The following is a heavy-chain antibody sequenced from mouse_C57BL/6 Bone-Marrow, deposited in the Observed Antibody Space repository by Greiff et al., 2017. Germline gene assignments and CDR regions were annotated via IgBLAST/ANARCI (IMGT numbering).Heavy chain of an antibody. J-gene: IGHJ3*01. CDR1: GFTFSDYG. CDR2: ISNLAYSI. CDR3: ARLFMITTRRTFAY. Sequence: EVHLVESGGGLVQPGGSLKLSCAASGFTFSDYGMAWVRQAPRKGPEWVAFISNLAYSIYYADTVTGRFTISRENAKNTLYLEMSSLRSEDTAMYYCARLFMITTRRTFAYWGQGTLATVSA. D-gene: IGHD2-4*01. V-gene: IGHV5-15*01.